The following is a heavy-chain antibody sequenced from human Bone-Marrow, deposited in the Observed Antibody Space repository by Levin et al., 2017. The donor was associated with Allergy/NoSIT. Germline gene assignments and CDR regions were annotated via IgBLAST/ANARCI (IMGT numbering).Heavy chain of an antibody. CDR1: GFTFSDHY. V-gene: IGHV3-72*01. D-gene: IGHD4-11*01. J-gene: IGHJ6*02. CDR2: TRNKAKSYTT. CDR3: ARGATATTNYYYGLDV. Sequence: HPGGSLRLSCAASGFTFSDHYMDWVRQAPGKGLEWVGRTRNKAKSYTTEYATSVKGRFSISRDDSKNSLYLQMNSLKTEDTAVYYCARGATATTNYYYGLDVWGQGTTVTVSS.